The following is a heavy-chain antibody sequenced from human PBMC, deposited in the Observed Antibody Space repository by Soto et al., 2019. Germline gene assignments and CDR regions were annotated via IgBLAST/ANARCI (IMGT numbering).Heavy chain of an antibody. V-gene: IGHV1-69*13. CDR2: IIPIFGTA. D-gene: IGHD2-15*01. CDR1: GGTFSSYA. J-gene: IGHJ6*02. CDR3: ARRRYCSGGSCYSGYYYYYGMDV. Sequence: GASVKVSCKASGGTFSSYAISWVRQAPGQGLEWMGGIIPIFGTANYAQKFQGRVTITADESTSTAYMELSSLRSEDTAVYYCARRRYCSGGSCYSGYYYYYGMDVWGQGTTVTVSS.